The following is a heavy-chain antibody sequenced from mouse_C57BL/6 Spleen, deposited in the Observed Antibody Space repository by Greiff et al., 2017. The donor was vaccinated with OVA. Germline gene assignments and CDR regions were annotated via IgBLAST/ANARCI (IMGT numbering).Heavy chain of an antibody. CDR2: INPNNGGT. J-gene: IGHJ4*01. Sequence: VQLKESGPELVKPGASVKMSCKASGYTFTDYNMHWVKQSHGKSLEWIGYINPNNGGTSYNQKFKGKATLTVNKSSSTAYMELRSLTSEDSAVYYCAREREGWLLRYAMDYWGQGTSVTVSS. V-gene: IGHV1-22*01. CDR3: AREREGWLLRYAMDY. CDR1: GYTFTDYN. D-gene: IGHD2-3*01.